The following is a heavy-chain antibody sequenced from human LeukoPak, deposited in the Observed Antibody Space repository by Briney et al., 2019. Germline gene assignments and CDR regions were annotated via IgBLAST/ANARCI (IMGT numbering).Heavy chain of an antibody. Sequence: TTSETLSLTCTVSGGSISSYYWGWIRQPPGKGLEWIGTIYYSGSTYYNPSLKSRVTISVDTSKNQFSLKLSSVTAADTAVYYCARQEVYCSSTSCYARGYSYGTFFDYWGQGTLVTVSS. CDR1: GGSISSYY. CDR3: ARQEVYCSSTSCYARGYSYGTFFDY. D-gene: IGHD2-2*01. J-gene: IGHJ4*02. CDR2: IYYSGST. V-gene: IGHV4-39*01.